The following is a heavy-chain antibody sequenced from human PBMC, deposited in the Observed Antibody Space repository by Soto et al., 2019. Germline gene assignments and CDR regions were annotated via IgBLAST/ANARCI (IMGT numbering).Heavy chain of an antibody. J-gene: IGHJ4*02. CDR2: ISGSGGST. CDR1: GFTFSSYA. Sequence: SGGSLRLSCAASGFTFSSYAMSWVRQAPGKGLEWVSAISGSGGSTYYADSVKGRFTISRDNSKNTLYLQMNSLRAEDTAAYYCAKDRAVCGGDCSIHYFDYWGQGTLVTVSS. D-gene: IGHD2-21*02. V-gene: IGHV3-23*01. CDR3: AKDRAVCGGDCSIHYFDY.